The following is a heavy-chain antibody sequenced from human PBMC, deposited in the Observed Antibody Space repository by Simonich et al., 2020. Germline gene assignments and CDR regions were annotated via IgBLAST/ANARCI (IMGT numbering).Heavy chain of an antibody. CDR2: INHSGST. V-gene: IGHV4-34*01. Sequence: QVQLQQWGAGLLKPSETLSLTCAVYGGSFSGYYWSWIRRPPGKGLEWIGEINHSGSTNYNPSLKSRVNISVDTSKNQFSLKLSSVTAADTAVYYCARGLRVAAAGTAFQHWGQGTLVTVSS. J-gene: IGHJ1*01. CDR1: GGSFSGYY. CDR3: ARGLRVAAAGTAFQH. D-gene: IGHD6-13*01.